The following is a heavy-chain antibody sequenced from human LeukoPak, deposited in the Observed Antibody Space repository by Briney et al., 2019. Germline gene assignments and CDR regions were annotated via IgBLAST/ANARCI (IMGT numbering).Heavy chain of an antibody. V-gene: IGHV1-24*01. CDR1: GYTLTELA. Sequence: ASVEVSCKVSGYTLTELAMHWVRQAPGEGLEWMGGFDPEDGETIYAQKFQGRVTMTEDTSTDTADMELSSLRSEDTAVYYCATDRYGSGIDFDYWGQGTLVTVSS. CDR3: ATDRYGSGIDFDY. J-gene: IGHJ4*02. D-gene: IGHD3-10*01. CDR2: FDPEDGET.